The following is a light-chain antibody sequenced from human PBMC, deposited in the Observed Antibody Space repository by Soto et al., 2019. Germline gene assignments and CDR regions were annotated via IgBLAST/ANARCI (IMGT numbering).Light chain of an antibody. CDR2: ATS. J-gene: IGKJ4*01. CDR1: QGIAPY. CDR3: QKYNRAPLT. V-gene: IGKV1-27*01. Sequence: DVQMTQSPPSLSAFVGDRVTITCRASQGIAPYLAWFQQKPGKVPKLLIYATSTLQSGVPSRFSGSGSGTDFTLTINSLQPEDVGTYYGQKYNRAPLTCGGGTKVEIK.